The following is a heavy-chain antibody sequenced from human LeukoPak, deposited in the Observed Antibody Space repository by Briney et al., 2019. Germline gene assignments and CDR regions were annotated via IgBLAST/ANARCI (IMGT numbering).Heavy chain of an antibody. CDR1: GFTSTTYE. CDR2: ISSSGSPI. V-gene: IGHV3-48*03. D-gene: IGHD1-1*01. CDR3: ARSWKAGG. J-gene: IGHJ4*02. Sequence: GGSLRLSCATSGFTSTTYEMNWVRQAPGKGLEWVSFISSSGSPIYYADSVKGRFTISRDNAKNSVYLQMNNVGAEDTAVYYCARSWKAGGWGQGTLVTVSS.